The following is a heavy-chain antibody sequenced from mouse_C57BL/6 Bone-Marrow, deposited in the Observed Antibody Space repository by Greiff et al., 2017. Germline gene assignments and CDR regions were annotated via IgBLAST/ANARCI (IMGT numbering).Heavy chain of an antibody. CDR1: GYAFSSYW. V-gene: IGHV1-80*01. CDR3: LVTDLYYFDY. CDR2: IYPGDGDT. D-gene: IGHD2-2*01. Sequence: VQLQQSGAELVKPGASVKISCKASGYAFSSYWLNWVKQRPGKGLEWIGQIYPGDGDTNYNGKFKGKATLTADKSSSTAYMQLSSLTSEDSAVYFWLVTDLYYFDYWGQGTTLTVSS. J-gene: IGHJ2*01.